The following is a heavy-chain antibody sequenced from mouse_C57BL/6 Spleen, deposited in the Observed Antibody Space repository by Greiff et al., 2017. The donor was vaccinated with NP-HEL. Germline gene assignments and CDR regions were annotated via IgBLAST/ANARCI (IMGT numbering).Heavy chain of an antibody. Sequence: QVQLQQSGAELARPGASVKLSCKASGYTFTSYGISWVKQRPGQGLEWIGEIYPRSGNTYYNEKFKGKATLTADKSSRTAYMELRSLTSEDSAVYVCARSSRGSRYNAMDYWGQGTSVTVSS. CDR1: GYTFTSYG. D-gene: IGHD1-1*01. J-gene: IGHJ4*01. CDR3: ARSSRGSRYNAMDY. V-gene: IGHV1-81*01. CDR2: IYPRSGNT.